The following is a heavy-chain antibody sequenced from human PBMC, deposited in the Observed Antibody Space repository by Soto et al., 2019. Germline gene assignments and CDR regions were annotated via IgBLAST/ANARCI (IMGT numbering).Heavy chain of an antibody. D-gene: IGHD4-17*01. V-gene: IGHV2-5*02. CDR1: GFSLSTSGVG. J-gene: IGHJ4*02. CDR2: IYWDDDK. Sequence: QITLKESGPTMVKPTQTLTLTCTFSGFSLSTSGVGVGWIRQPPVKALEWLALIYWDDDKRYSPSLKSRLTTTKDTSKNQVVLTMTNMDPVDTATYYCAHRQRTVYFDYWGQGTLVTVSS. CDR3: AHRQRTVYFDY.